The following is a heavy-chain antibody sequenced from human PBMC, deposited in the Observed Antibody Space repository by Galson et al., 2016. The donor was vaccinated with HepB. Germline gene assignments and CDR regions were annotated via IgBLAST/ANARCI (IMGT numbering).Heavy chain of an antibody. D-gene: IGHD1-26*01. CDR2: VVVSASNT. CDR1: GFSFRSNA. CDR3: AAYHFRGSNPPGGFDY. J-gene: IGHJ4*02. V-gene: IGHV3-23*01. Sequence: SLRLSCAAYGFSFRSNAMRWVRQAPGKGLESVTVVVVSASNTYSADSAKGRFTISRDNSKNTLYLQMNSLRAEDTAVYYCAAYHFRGSNPPGGFDYWGQGSLVTVSS.